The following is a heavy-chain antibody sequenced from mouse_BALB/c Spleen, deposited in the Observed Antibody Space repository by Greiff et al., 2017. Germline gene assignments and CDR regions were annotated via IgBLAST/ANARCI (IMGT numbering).Heavy chain of an antibody. Sequence: VQLQQSGAELVKPGASVKLSCTASGFNIKDTYMHWVKQRPEQGLEWIGRIDPANGITKYDPKFQGKATITADTSSNTAYLQLSSLTSEDTAVYYCARGFDYGSSYCYAMDYWGQGTSVTVSS. D-gene: IGHD1-1*01. CDR1: GFNIKDTY. CDR3: ARGFDYGSSYCYAMDY. CDR2: IDPANGIT. V-gene: IGHV14-3*02. J-gene: IGHJ4*01.